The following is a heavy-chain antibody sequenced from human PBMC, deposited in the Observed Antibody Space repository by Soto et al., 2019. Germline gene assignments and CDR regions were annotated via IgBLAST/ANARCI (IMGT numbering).Heavy chain of an antibody. CDR3: ASGPAEGEGATYY. D-gene: IGHD1-26*01. V-gene: IGHV1-8*01. Sequence: QVQLVQSGAEVKKPGASVKVSCKASGYTFTDYDVNWVRQAPGQGLEWMGWMNPDNGNTGYAQKFKGRITMTRDTSIRTAYMDLGSLGPEDTAVYYCASGPAEGEGATYYWGQGTLVTVSS. CDR1: GYTFTDYD. CDR2: MNPDNGNT. J-gene: IGHJ4*02.